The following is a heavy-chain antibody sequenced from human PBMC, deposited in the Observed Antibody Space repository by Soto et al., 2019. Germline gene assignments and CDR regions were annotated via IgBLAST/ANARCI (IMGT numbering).Heavy chain of an antibody. CDR3: ARLIPYHDYYGSGSYAFDY. D-gene: IGHD3-10*01. Sequence: PSETLSLTCAVSGGSISSGGYSWSWIRQPPGKGLEWIGYIYHSGSTYYNPSLKSRVTISVDTSKNQFSLKLSSVTAADTAVYYCARLIPYHDYYGSGSYAFDYWGQGTLVTVSS. CDR2: IYHSGST. CDR1: GGSISSGGYS. J-gene: IGHJ4*02. V-gene: IGHV4-30-2*01.